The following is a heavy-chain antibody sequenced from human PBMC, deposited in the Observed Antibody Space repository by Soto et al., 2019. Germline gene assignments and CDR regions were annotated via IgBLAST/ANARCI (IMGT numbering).Heavy chain of an antibody. V-gene: IGHV4-4*07. CDR2: IYATGTT. J-gene: IGHJ5*02. CDR3: VRDEPKTLRDWFDP. D-gene: IGHD3-16*01. CDR1: GASISGFY. Sequence: QVQLQESGPGLVKPSETLSLTCTVSGASISGFYWSWIRKSAGKGLEWIGRIYATGTTDYNPSLKIRVMMSVDTSKKQFSLKLRSVTAADTAVYYCVRDEPKTLRDWFDPWGQGISVTVSS.